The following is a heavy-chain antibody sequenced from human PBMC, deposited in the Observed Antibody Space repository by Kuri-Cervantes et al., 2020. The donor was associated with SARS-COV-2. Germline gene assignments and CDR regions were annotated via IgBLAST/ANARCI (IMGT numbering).Heavy chain of an antibody. J-gene: IGHJ3*02. CDR2: ISGSEYT. V-gene: IGHV3-23*01. D-gene: IGHD4-17*01. CDR1: GFTFSIYG. Sequence: GESLKISCAASGFTFSIYGMSWVRQAPGKSLEWVSGISGSEYTYYADSVKGRFTISRDNPKNTLDPQMNNLRAEDTAIYYCAKGRTTVTTLHDAFDIWGQGTMVTVSS. CDR3: AKGRTTVTTLHDAFDI.